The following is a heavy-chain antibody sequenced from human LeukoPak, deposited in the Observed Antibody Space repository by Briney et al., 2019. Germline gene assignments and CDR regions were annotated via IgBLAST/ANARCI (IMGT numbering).Heavy chain of an antibody. J-gene: IGHJ4*02. CDR3: ARDLHTVGMTDY. D-gene: IGHD4-23*01. V-gene: IGHV4-34*01. CDR1: GGSLSGYY. CDR2: INHSGST. Sequence: SETLSLTCAVYGGSLSGYYWSWIRQPPGKGLEWIGEINHSGSTNYNPSLKSRVTISVDTSKNQSSLKLSSVTAADTAVYYCARDLHTVGMTDYWGQGTLVTVSS.